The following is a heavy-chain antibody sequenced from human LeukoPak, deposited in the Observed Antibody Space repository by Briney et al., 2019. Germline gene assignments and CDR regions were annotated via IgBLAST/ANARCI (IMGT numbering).Heavy chain of an antibody. V-gene: IGHV4-31*03. J-gene: IGHJ4*02. CDR1: GGSISSGGYF. CDR2: IYYTGST. CDR3: ARAARGYLYYFDY. D-gene: IGHD3-22*01. Sequence: LQTLSLTCTVSGGSISSGGYFWSWIRQHPGKDLEWIGYIYYTGSTYYNPSLKSRVAMSLDTSKNQFSLKLSSVTAADTAVYYCARAARGYLYYFDYWGQGTLVTVSS.